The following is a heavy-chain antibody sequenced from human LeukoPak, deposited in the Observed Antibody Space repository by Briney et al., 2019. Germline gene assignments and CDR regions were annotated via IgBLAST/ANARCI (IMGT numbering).Heavy chain of an antibody. CDR3: AKDLGIVVVPAAIAGFDY. Sequence: GRSLRLSCAASGFTFSSYGMNWGRQAPGKWLEWVSSISSSSSYIYYADSVKGRFTISRDNAKNSLYLQMNSLRAEDTAVYYCAKDLGIVVVPAAIAGFDYWGQGTLVTVSS. V-gene: IGHV3-21*01. J-gene: IGHJ4*02. CDR1: GFTFSSYG. CDR2: ISSSSSYI. D-gene: IGHD2-2*03.